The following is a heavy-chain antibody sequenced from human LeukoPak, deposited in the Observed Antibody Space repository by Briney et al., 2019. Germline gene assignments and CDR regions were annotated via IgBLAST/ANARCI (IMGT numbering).Heavy chain of an antibody. CDR1: GYRFTNYW. CDR3: ARLGSYYDRSAYPIYY. V-gene: IGHV5-51*01. Sequence: GESLKISCKGFGYRFTNYWFCLVRQKPGKRLRSLGIIYPVDYVTRYNPSFKGQLTISTEKPISTPYLQWTSRKASYSPMYYCARLGSYYDRSAYPIYYWGEGTLVTVSS. CDR2: IYPVDYVT. D-gene: IGHD3-22*01. J-gene: IGHJ4*02.